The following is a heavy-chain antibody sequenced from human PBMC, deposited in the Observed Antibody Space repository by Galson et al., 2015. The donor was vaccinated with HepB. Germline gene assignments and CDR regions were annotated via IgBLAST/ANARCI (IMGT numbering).Heavy chain of an antibody. J-gene: IGHJ3*02. D-gene: IGHD1-26*01. CDR1: GDSVSSNSAA. V-gene: IGHV6-1*01. Sequence: CAISGDSVSSNSAAWNWIRQSPSRGLEWLGRTYYRSKWYNDYAVSVKSRITINPDTSKNQFSLQLNSVTPEDTAVYYCASGDPGPGGANDAFDIWGQGTMVTVSS. CDR3: ASGDPGPGGANDAFDI. CDR2: TYYRSKWYN.